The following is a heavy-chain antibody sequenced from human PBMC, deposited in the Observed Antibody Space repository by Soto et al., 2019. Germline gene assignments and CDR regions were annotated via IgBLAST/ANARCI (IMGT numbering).Heavy chain of an antibody. V-gene: IGHV4-30-4*01. Sequence: SETLSVTCTLSRSSLRSGDYYWSWIRPPPGKGLEWIGYIYYSGSTYYNPSLKSRVTISVDTSKNQFSLKLSSVTAADTAVYYCAREFNYYYYGMDVWGQGTTVTVSS. CDR2: IYYSGST. CDR3: AREFNYYYYGMDV. J-gene: IGHJ6*02. CDR1: RSSLRSGDYY.